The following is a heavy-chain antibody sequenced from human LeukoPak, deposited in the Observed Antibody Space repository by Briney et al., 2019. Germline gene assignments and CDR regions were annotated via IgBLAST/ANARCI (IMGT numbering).Heavy chain of an antibody. CDR2: IYYSGST. Sequence: SETLSLTCAVSGGSISSYYWSWIRQPPGKGLEWIGYIYYSGSTNCNPSVKSRVAMSVDTSKKQFSLKLSSLTAADTAVYYCARGGTAVIAPYAFDIWGQGTMVTVSS. CDR1: GGSISSYY. D-gene: IGHD4-23*01. CDR3: ARGGTAVIAPYAFDI. J-gene: IGHJ3*02. V-gene: IGHV4-59*01.